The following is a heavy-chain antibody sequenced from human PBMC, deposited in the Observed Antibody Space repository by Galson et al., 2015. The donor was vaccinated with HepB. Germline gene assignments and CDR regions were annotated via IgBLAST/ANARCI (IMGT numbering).Heavy chain of an antibody. CDR3: AIAPFSNSPPEY. CDR1: GYTFISYG. D-gene: IGHD2-2*01. Sequence: SVKVSCKASGYTFISYGMRWVRQAPGQGLEWMGWISGYNDNRNYAQKFQGRITMTTDTSTSTTYMELRSLRPDDTAVYYCAIAPFSNSPPEYWGQGTLVTVSS. CDR2: ISGYNDNR. J-gene: IGHJ4*02. V-gene: IGHV1-18*04.